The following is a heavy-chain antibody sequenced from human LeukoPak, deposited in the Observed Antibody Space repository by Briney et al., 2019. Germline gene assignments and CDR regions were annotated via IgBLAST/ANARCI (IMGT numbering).Heavy chain of an antibody. CDR1: GGSISSYY. CDR2: IYTSGST. Sequence: SETLSLTCTVSGGSISSYYWSWIRQPAGKGLEWIGRIYTSGSTNYNPSLKSRVTMSVDTSKNQFSLKLSSVTAADTAAYYCAREVSTTSFWSGYYNDYFDYWGQGTLVTVSS. V-gene: IGHV4-4*07. CDR3: AREVSTTSFWSGYYNDYFDY. J-gene: IGHJ4*02. D-gene: IGHD3-3*01.